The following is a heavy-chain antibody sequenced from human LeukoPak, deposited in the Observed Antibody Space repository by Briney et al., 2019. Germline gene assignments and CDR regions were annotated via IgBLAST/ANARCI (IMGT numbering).Heavy chain of an antibody. CDR3: AKDGVAGKIMYYSDY. CDR1: GFTFSSYA. CDR2: ISGRAGST. V-gene: IGHV3-23*01. Sequence: GGSLRLSCAASGFTFSSYAMNWVRQAPGKGLEWGSAISGRAGSTSYADSVKGRFTISRDNSKNTLYLQMNSLRAEDTAVYYCAKDGVAGKIMYYSDYWGQGTLVTVSS. D-gene: IGHD6-19*01. J-gene: IGHJ4*02.